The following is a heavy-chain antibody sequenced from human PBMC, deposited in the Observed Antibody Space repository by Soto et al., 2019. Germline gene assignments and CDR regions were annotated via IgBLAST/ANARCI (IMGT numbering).Heavy chain of an antibody. Sequence: QVQLVQSGAEVKKPGASVKVSCKASGYTFTSYAMHWVRQAPGQRLEWMGWINAGNGNTKYSQKFQGRVTITRDTSASTGYMELSRLRSKDTAVYYCASSFSGGDADWFDPWGQGTLVTVSS. V-gene: IGHV1-3*01. CDR1: GYTFTSYA. D-gene: IGHD2-21*02. CDR2: INAGNGNT. CDR3: ASSFSGGDADWFDP. J-gene: IGHJ5*02.